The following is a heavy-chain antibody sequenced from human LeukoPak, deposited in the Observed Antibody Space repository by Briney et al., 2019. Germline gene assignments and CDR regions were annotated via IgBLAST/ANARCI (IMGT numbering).Heavy chain of an antibody. D-gene: IGHD1-1*01. CDR3: ARGTGTTNFDY. Sequence: SQTLSLTCTVSGGSVSSGSYYWSWIRQPAGKGLEWIGRIYPSGSTIYPSGTTHYNPSLKSRVTISVDTSKNQFSLKVDSVTAANAAVYFCARGTGTTNFDYWGQGTLVTVSS. CDR2: IYPSGSTIYPSGTT. V-gene: IGHV4-61*02. J-gene: IGHJ4*02. CDR1: GGSVSSGSYY.